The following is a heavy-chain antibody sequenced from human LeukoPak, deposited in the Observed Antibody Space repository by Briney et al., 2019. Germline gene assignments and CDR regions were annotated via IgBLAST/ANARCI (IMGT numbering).Heavy chain of an antibody. Sequence: PGGSLRLSCAASGFTFSSYWMSWVRQAPGKGLEWVANIKQDGSEKYYVDFVKGRFTISRDNAKNSLYLQMNSLRAEDTAVYYCASVGIAVAADAFDIWGQGTMVTVSS. J-gene: IGHJ3*02. D-gene: IGHD6-19*01. CDR3: ASVGIAVAADAFDI. CDR1: GFTFSSYW. CDR2: IKQDGSEK. V-gene: IGHV3-7*01.